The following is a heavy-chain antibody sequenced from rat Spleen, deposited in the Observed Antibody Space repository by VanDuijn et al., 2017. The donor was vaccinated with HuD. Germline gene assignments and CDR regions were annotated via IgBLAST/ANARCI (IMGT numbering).Heavy chain of an antibody. V-gene: IGHV5-29*01. CDR1: GFSFSDYY. Sequence: EVQLVESDGGLVQPGRSLKVSCVASGFSFSDYYMAWVRQAPTKGLEWVATINYDGRSTFYRDSVKGRFTISRDNARSTLYLHMDSLRSDDTATYYCTRGYYFDYWGQGVMVTVSS. CDR2: INYDGRST. J-gene: IGHJ2*01. CDR3: TRGYYFDY.